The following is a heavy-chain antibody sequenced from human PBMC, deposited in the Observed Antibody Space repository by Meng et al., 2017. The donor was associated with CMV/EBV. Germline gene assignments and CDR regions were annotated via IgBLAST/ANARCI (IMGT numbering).Heavy chain of an antibody. D-gene: IGHD2-2*01. CDR3: AKGARYCSSTSCYSWFDP. V-gene: IGHV3-23*01. CDR2: ISGSGGST. Sequence: FTCGSYARSWVRQAPGKGLEWVSAISGSGGSTYYADSVKGRFTISRDNSKNTLYLQMNSLRAEDTAVYYCAKGARYCSSTSCYSWFDPWGQGTLVTVSS. J-gene: IGHJ5*02. CDR1: FTCGSYA.